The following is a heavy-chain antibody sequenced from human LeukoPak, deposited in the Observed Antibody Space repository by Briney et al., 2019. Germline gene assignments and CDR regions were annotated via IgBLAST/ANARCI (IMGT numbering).Heavy chain of an antibody. D-gene: IGHD3-22*01. Sequence: PSETLFLTCSASGDSITSTNYYWGWIRQPPGKGQEWIGSIYYNENTYYNPSLKSRVTISVDTSKNRFSLKLNSVTAADTAVYYCARSKAIGAAMMVVYFDLWGRGTLVTVPS. CDR2: IYYNENT. J-gene: IGHJ2*01. CDR1: GDSITSTNYY. V-gene: IGHV4-39*07. CDR3: ARSKAIGAAMMVVYFDL.